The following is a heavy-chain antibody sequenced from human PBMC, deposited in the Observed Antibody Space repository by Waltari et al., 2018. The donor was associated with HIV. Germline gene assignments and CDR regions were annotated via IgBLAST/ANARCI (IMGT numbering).Heavy chain of an antibody. CDR2: IYPSGST. CDR1: GGPISSASSY. V-gene: IGHV4-61*02. CDR3: ARDGGGSYLDFDY. J-gene: IGHJ4*02. D-gene: IGHD1-26*01. Sequence: QVQLQESGPGLVKPSQTLSLTCTVPGGPISSASSYSSGIRQPAGKGLEWIGRIYPSGSTNYNPSLKSRVTISVDTSKNQFSLRLSSVTAADTAVYYCARDGGGSYLDFDYWGQGTLVTVSS.